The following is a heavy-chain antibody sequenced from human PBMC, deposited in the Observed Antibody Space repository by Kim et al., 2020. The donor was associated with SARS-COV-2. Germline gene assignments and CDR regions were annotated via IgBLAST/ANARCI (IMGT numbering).Heavy chain of an antibody. D-gene: IGHD6-19*01. CDR1: GGSFSGYY. V-gene: IGHV4-34*01. Sequence: SETLSLTCAVYGGSFSGYYWSWIRQPPGKGLEWIGEINHSGSTNYNPSLKSRVTISVDTSKNQFSLKLSSVTAADTAVYYCARGRGDSSGWGKGGQGTL. CDR2: INHSGST. J-gene: IGHJ4*02. CDR3: ARGRGDSSGWGK.